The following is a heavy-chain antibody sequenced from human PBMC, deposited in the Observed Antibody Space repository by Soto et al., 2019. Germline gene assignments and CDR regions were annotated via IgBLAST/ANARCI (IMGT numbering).Heavy chain of an antibody. J-gene: IGHJ6*02. CDR1: GYTFTGYY. CDR3: ARVRDIVVVLAAIPRDYYYYGMDF. Sequence: ASVKVSCKASGYTFTGYYMHWVRQAPGQGLEWMGWINPNSGGTNYAQKFQGRVTMTRDTSISTAYMELSRLRSDNTAVYYCARVRDIVVVLAAIPRDYYYYGMDFWGPGPTVTVSS. CDR2: INPNSGGT. V-gene: IGHV1-2*02. D-gene: IGHD2-2*01.